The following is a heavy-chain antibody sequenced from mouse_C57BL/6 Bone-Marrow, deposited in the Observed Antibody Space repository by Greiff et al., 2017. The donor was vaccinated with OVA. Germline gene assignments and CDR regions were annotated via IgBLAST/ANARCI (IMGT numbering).Heavy chain of an antibody. Sequence: QVQLQQPGAELVRPGTSVKLSCKASGYTFTSYWMHWVKQRPGQGLEWIGVIDPSDSYTNYNQKFKGKATLTVDTSSSTAYMPLSSLTSEDSAVYYCARWGYSWFAYWGQGTLVTVSA. CDR1: GYTFTSYW. CDR3: ARWGYSWFAY. J-gene: IGHJ3*01. V-gene: IGHV1-59*01. CDR2: IDPSDSYT. D-gene: IGHD2-3*01.